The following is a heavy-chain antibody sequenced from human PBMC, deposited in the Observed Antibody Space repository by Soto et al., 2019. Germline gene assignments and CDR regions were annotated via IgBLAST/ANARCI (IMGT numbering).Heavy chain of an antibody. J-gene: IGHJ5*02. D-gene: IGHD6-13*01. V-gene: IGHV3-9*01. CDR3: AKGALSSRQQLVHH. CDR1: GFTFDDYA. Sequence: GGSLRLSCAASGFTFDDYAMHWVRQAPGKGLEWVSGISWNSGSIGYADSVKGRFTISRDNAKNSLYLQMNSLRAEDTALYYCAKGALSSRQQLVHHWGQGTLVTVSS. CDR2: ISWNSGSI.